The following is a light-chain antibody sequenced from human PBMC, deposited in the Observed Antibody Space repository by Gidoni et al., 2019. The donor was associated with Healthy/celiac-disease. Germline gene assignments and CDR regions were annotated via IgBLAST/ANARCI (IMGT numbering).Light chain of an antibody. CDR3: QAWDSSTASYV. V-gene: IGLV3-1*01. CDR1: KLGDKY. J-gene: IGLJ1*01. Sequence: SYELTQPPSVSVSPGQTASITCSGDKLGDKYACWYQQKPGQAPVLVIYQESKRPSGIPERFSGSNSGNTATLTISGTQAIDEADYYCQAWDSSTASYVFGTGTKVTVL. CDR2: QES.